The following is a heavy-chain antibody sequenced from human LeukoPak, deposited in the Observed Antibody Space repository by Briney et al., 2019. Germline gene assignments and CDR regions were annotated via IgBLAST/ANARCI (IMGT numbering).Heavy chain of an antibody. Sequence: GGSLRLSCAASGFTFSSYGMHWVRQAPGKGLEWVAVIWYDGSNKYYADSVKGRFTISRDNSKNTLYLQMNSLRAEDTAVYYCARDRAYSSLGMGVWGKGTTVTVSS. J-gene: IGHJ6*04. V-gene: IGHV3-33*01. CDR2: IWYDGSNK. CDR1: GFTFSSYG. CDR3: ARDRAYSSLGMGV. D-gene: IGHD6-13*01.